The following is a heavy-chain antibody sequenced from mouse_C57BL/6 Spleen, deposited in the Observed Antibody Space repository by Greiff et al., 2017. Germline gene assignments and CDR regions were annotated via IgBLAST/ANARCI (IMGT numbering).Heavy chain of an antibody. D-gene: IGHD1-1*01. CDR1: GYTFTSYW. CDR3: AGGSDYGSSPYWYFDV. Sequence: QVQLQQPGAELVKPGASVKLSCKASGYTFTSYWMQWVKQRPGQGLEWIGEIDPSDSYTNYNQKFKGKATLTVDTSSSTAYMQLSSLTSEDSAVYYCAGGSDYGSSPYWYFDVWGTGTTVTVSS. CDR2: IDPSDSYT. J-gene: IGHJ1*03. V-gene: IGHV1-50*01.